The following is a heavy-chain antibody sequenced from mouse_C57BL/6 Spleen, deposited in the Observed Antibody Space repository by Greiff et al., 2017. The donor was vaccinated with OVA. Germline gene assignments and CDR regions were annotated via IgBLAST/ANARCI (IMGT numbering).Heavy chain of an antibody. Sequence: EVQLHQSGAELVRPGASVKLSCTASGFNIKDDYMHWVKQRPEQGLEWIGWIDPENGDTEYASKFQGKATITADTSSNTAYLQLSSLTSEDTAVYYCASYDGYYGDWGQGTLVTVSA. J-gene: IGHJ3*01. CDR1: GFNIKDDY. CDR3: ASYDGYYGD. CDR2: IDPENGDT. V-gene: IGHV14-4*01. D-gene: IGHD2-3*01.